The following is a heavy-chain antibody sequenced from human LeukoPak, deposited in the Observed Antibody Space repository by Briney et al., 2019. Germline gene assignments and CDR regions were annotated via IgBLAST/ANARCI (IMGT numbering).Heavy chain of an antibody. CDR2: IYYSGGT. CDR1: GGPNSSGDYY. D-gene: IGHD4-23*01. Sequence: SDTLSLTCTVSGGPNSSGDYYWSWIRQPPARGLVWIEYIYYSGGTYYNASLKSRVTISVGTSKNQFSLKLSSVTAADTAVYYCARDPRVSVRPTDAFDIWGQGTMVTVSS. CDR3: ARDPRVSVRPTDAFDI. V-gene: IGHV4-30-4*02. J-gene: IGHJ3*02.